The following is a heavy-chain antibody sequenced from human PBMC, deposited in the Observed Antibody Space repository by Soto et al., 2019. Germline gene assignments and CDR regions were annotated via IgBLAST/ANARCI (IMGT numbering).Heavy chain of an antibody. V-gene: IGHV4-59*02. J-gene: IGHJ4*02. Sequence: PSATLSITCSFSAVSVTVYYWNWIRHSHGKGREWIGYVDHSGNTYYNPSLKIRVTISLDTSKNQVSLRLRRVTAADTSVYYCAREQYNWKLWGQGIVFTSSS. D-gene: IGHD1-20*01. CDR3: AREQYNWKL. CDR1: AVSVTVYY. CDR2: VDHSGNT.